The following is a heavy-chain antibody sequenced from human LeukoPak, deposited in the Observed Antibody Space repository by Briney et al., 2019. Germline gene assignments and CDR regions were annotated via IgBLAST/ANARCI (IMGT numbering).Heavy chain of an antibody. CDR3: ARDGGVGATYFDY. CDR1: GGSISNDY. Sequence: SETLSLTCTVSGGSISNDYWSWIRQPPGKGLEWIGYIYYGGRTNYNPSLKSRVTMSVDTSKNQFSLKLKSVTAADSAVYYCARDGGVGATYFDYWGQGTLVAVSS. D-gene: IGHD1-26*01. CDR2: IYYGGRT. V-gene: IGHV4-59*12. J-gene: IGHJ4*02.